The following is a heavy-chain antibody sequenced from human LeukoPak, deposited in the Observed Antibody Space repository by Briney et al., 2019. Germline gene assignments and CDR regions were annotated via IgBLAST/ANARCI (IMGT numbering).Heavy chain of an antibody. J-gene: IGHJ4*02. CDR2: VNSNGRSA. Sequence: GGSLRLSCAASGFTFDDYGMTWVRQIPGKGLEWVAGVNSNGRSAGYAASVRGRFTISRGNAKNSLYLEMGSLRLEDTAFYYCTRGYSTRHFPFDSWGQGTLVTVSS. CDR1: GFTFDDYG. V-gene: IGHV3-20*04. CDR3: TRGYSTRHFPFDS. D-gene: IGHD2-2*01.